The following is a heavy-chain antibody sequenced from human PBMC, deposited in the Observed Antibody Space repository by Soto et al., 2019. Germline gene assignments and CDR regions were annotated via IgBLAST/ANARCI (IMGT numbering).Heavy chain of an antibody. CDR3: ARGEDIVATTSPEFDP. CDR1: GGSISSGDYY. Sequence: QVQLQESGPGLVKPSQTLSLTCTVSGGSISSGDYYWSWIRQPPGKGLEWIGYIYYSGSTYYNPSLKSRVTISVDTSKNQFSLKLSSVTAADTAVYYCARGEDIVATTSPEFDPWGQGTLVIVSS. D-gene: IGHD5-12*01. V-gene: IGHV4-30-4*01. J-gene: IGHJ5*02. CDR2: IYYSGST.